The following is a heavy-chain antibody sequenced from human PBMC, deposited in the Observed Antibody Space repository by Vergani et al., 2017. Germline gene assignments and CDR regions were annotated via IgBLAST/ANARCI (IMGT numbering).Heavy chain of an antibody. CDR3: AKGERLLWFGELLTSYYYMDV. Sequence: EVQLVESGGGLVQPGGSLRLSCAASGFTFSSYAMSWVRQAPGKGLEWVSAISGSGGSTYYADSVKGRFPISRDNSKNTLYLQMNSLRAEDTAVYYCAKGERLLWFGELLTSYYYMDVWGKGTTVTVSS. CDR2: ISGSGGST. V-gene: IGHV3-23*04. D-gene: IGHD3-10*01. J-gene: IGHJ6*03. CDR1: GFTFSSYA.